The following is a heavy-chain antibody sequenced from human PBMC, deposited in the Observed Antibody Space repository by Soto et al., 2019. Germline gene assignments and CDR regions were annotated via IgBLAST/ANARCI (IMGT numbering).Heavy chain of an antibody. V-gene: IGHV3-30*03. CDR1: GFTFNSYC. J-gene: IGHJ6*02. CDR3: ARMSGELWFGEKYYYGMDV. Sequence: GGSLRLSCAASGFTFNSYCMHWVRQAPGKGLEWVVVISFDGRNTYYADSVKGRFTISRDNSKNTLYLQMNSLRAEDTAVYYCARMSGELWFGEKYYYGMDVWGQGTTVTVSS. D-gene: IGHD3-10*01. CDR2: ISFDGRNT.